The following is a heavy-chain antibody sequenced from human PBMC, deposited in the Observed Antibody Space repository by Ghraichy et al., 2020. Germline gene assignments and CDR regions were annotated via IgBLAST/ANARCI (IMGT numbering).Heavy chain of an antibody. D-gene: IGHD3-22*01. V-gene: IGHV4-34*01. CDR2: VDHSGST. Sequence: SQTLSLTCGIYGGSFGDFYWSWIRQPPGKGLEWVGEVDHSGSTTYNPSLKSRITVSVDPPKNQFSLKLDSVTAADTAFYYCARGHRSFDYDFSSYYSWFDPWGQGTLVTVSS. CDR3: ARGHRSFDYDFSSYYSWFDP. J-gene: IGHJ5*02. CDR1: GGSFGDFY.